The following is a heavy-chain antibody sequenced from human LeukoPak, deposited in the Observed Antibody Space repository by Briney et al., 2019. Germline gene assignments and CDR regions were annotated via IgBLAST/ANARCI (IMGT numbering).Heavy chain of an antibody. V-gene: IGHV1-69*13. CDR2: IIPIFGTA. CDR3: ARDLRVYGDHSFDY. J-gene: IGHJ4*02. CDR1: GGTFSSYA. Sequence: ASVKVSCKDSGGTFSSYAISWVRQAPGQGLEWMGGIIPIFGTANYAQKFQGRVTITADESTSTAYMELSSLRSEDTAVYYCARDLRVYGDHSFDYWGQGTLVTVSS. D-gene: IGHD4-17*01.